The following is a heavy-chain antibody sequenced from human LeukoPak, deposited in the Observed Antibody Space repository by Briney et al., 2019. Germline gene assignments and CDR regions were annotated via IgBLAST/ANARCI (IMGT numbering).Heavy chain of an antibody. J-gene: IGHJ6*03. CDR2: IYHSGST. CDR1: GGSISSGGCY. Sequence: SETLSLTCTVSGGSISSGGCYWSWIRQPPGKGLEWIGYIYHSGSTYYNPSLKSRVTISVDRSKNQFSLKLSSVTAADTAVYYCAREGRDSSGSSWGHYYYYMDVWGKGTTVTVSS. V-gene: IGHV4-30-2*01. CDR3: AREGRDSSGSSWGHYYYYMDV. D-gene: IGHD3-22*01.